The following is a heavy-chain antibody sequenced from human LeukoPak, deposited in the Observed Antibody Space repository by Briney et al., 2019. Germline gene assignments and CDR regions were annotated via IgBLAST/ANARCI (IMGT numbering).Heavy chain of an antibody. CDR2: ISWDGGST. D-gene: IGHD1-26*01. V-gene: IGHV3-43*01. CDR3: AKGSGSYGIDYYYYGMDV. Sequence: GSLRLSCAASGFTFDDYTMHWVRQAPGKGLEWVSLISWDGGSTYYADSVKGRFTISRDNSKNSLYLQMNSLRTEDTALYYCAKGSGSYGIDYYYYGMDVWGQGTTVTVSS. J-gene: IGHJ6*02. CDR1: GFTFDDYT.